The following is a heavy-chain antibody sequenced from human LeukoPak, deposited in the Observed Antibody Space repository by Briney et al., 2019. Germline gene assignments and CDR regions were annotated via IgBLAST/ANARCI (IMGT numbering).Heavy chain of an antibody. V-gene: IGHV3-15*01. CDR2: VKSRTNGRAT. CDR3: ATNSGYGGYGFFR. Sequence: GGSLTLSCAASGFTVSNAWMTWVRQAPGKALEWVGRVKSRTNGRATDYAAPVKDTFAISRDDSKNTLYLQMNSLKTEDTAVYYCATNSGYGGYGFFRWGQGTLVTVSS. D-gene: IGHD5-12*01. J-gene: IGHJ4*02. CDR1: GFTVSNAW.